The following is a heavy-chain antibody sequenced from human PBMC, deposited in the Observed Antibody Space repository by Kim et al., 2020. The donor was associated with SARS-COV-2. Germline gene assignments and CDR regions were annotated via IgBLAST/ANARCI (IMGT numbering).Heavy chain of an antibody. CDR2: ISSNGGST. Sequence: GGSLRLSCSASGFTFSSYAMHWVRQAPGKGLEYVSAISSNGGSTYYADTVKGRFTISRDNSKNTLYLQMSSLRAEDTAVYYCVNNEGYNTAMPKGYFQHWGQGTLVTVSS. D-gene: IGHD5-18*01. J-gene: IGHJ1*01. CDR1: GFTFSSYA. CDR3: VNNEGYNTAMPKGYFQH. V-gene: IGHV3-64D*06.